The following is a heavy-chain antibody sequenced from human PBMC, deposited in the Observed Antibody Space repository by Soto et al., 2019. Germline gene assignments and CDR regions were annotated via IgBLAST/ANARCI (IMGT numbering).Heavy chain of an antibody. CDR1: GYTFTGYY. V-gene: IGHV1-2*02. J-gene: IGHJ4*02. CDR2: INPNSGGT. CDR3: ARDQAITMVRGVPGY. D-gene: IGHD3-10*01. Sequence: ASVKVSCKASGYTFTGYYMHWVRQAPGQGLEWMGWINPNSGGTNYAQKFQGRVTMTRDTSISTPYMELSRLRSDDTAMYYCARDQAITMVRGVPGYWGQGTLVTVSS.